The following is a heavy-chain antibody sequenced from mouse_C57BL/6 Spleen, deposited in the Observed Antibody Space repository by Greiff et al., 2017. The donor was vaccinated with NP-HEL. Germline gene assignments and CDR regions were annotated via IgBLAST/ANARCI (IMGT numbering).Heavy chain of an antibody. CDR1: GFTFSDYG. Sequence: EVMLVESGGGLVKPGGSLKLSCAASGFTFSDYGMHWVRQAPEKGLEWVAYISSGSSTIYYADTVKGRFTISRDNAKNTLFLQMTSLRSEDTAMYYCARREDYDYDGFAYWGQGTLVTVSA. CDR2: ISSGSSTI. CDR3: ARREDYDYDGFAY. V-gene: IGHV5-17*01. D-gene: IGHD2-4*01. J-gene: IGHJ3*01.